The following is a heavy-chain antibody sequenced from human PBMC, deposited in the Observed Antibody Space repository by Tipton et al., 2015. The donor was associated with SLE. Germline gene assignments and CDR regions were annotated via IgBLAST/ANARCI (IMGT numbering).Heavy chain of an antibody. CDR2: ISYDGSNK. CDR3: AKYQQWLVTDYYYMDV. D-gene: IGHD6-19*01. J-gene: IGHJ6*03. V-gene: IGHV3-30*04. Sequence: SLRLSCAASGFTFSSYAMHWVRQAPGKGLEWVAVISYDGSNKYYADSVKGRFTISRDNSKNTLYLQMNSLRAEDTAVYYCAKYQQWLVTDYYYMDVWGKGTTVTVSS. CDR1: GFTFSSYA.